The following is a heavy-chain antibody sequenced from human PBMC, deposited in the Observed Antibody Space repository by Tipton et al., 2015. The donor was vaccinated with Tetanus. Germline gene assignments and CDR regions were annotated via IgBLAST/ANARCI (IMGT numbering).Heavy chain of an antibody. D-gene: IGHD1-26*01. Sequence: TLSLTCTVSGGSISSGDYYWSWIRQPPGKGLEWIGYIYYSGSTYYNPSLKSRVTISVDTSKNQFSLKLSSVTAADTAVYYCARRRGVYSGSYFDYWGQGTLVTVS. V-gene: IGHV4-30-4*01. J-gene: IGHJ4*03. CDR2: IYYSGST. CDR3: ARRRGVYSGSYFDY. CDR1: GGSISSGDYY.